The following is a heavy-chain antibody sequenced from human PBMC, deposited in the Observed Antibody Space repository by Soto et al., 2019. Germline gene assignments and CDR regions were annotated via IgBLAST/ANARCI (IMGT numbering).Heavy chain of an antibody. Sequence: GGSLRLSCAASGFNFRGEAMTWVRQAPGKGLEWISSLTPGGETTYYINSVKVRFTISIDNAKDTLFLQMNSLTDADTAIYYCVKDSPVSGKYQDLHXWGQGTLFTVSX. V-gene: IGHV3-23*01. D-gene: IGHD1-26*01. J-gene: IGHJ4*02. CDR3: VKDSPVSGKYQDLHX. CDR2: LTPGGETT. CDR1: GFNFRGEA.